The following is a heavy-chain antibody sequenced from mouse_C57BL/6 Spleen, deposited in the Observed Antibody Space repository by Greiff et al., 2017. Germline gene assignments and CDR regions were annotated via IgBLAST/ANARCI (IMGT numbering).Heavy chain of an antibody. V-gene: IGHV5-17*01. CDR1: GFTFSDYG. CDR2: ISSGSSTI. Sequence: EVHLVESGGGLVKPGGSLKLSCAASGFTFSDYGMHWVRQAPEKGLEWVAYISSGSSTIYYADTVKGRFTISRDNDKNTLFLQMTSLRSEDTAMDYWARRPYYAMDYWGQGTSVTVSA. CDR3: ARRPYYAMDY. J-gene: IGHJ4*01.